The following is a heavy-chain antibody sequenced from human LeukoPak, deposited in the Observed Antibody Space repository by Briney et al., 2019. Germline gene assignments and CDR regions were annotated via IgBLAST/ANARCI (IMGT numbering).Heavy chain of an antibody. J-gene: IGHJ4*02. Sequence: PGRSLRLSCAASEVTFRNYAVHWVRQAPGKGLQWVAVISYDRNTIHYADSVKGRFTISRDNSKNTLYLQMNSLRAEDTAVYFCARDNAPYTSSSSGLGLFDYWGQGTLVTVSS. CDR2: ISYDRNTI. CDR3: ARDNAPYTSSSSGLGLFDY. V-gene: IGHV3-30*14. D-gene: IGHD6-6*01. CDR1: EVTFRNYA.